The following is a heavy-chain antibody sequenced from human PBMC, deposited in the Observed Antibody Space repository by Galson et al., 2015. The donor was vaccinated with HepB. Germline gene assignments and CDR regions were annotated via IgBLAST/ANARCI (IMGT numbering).Heavy chain of an antibody. CDR3: AVGSLTVTTSGY. V-gene: IGHV1-8*01. Sequence: SVKVSCKASGYTFTSYDINWVRQATGQGLEWMGWMNPNSGNTGYAQKFQGRVTMTRNTSISTAYMELSSLRSEDTAVYYCAVGSLTVTTSGYWGQGTLVTVSS. J-gene: IGHJ4*02. D-gene: IGHD4-17*01. CDR1: GYTFTSYD. CDR2: MNPNSGNT.